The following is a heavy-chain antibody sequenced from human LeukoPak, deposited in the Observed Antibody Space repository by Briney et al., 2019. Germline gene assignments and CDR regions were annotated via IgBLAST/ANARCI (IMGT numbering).Heavy chain of an antibody. CDR3: ASAWELPPGVDAFDI. CDR2: IYTSGST. V-gene: IGHV4-4*07. J-gene: IGHJ3*02. CDR1: GVSITNYY. D-gene: IGHD1-26*01. Sequence: PSETLSLTCTVSGVSITNYYWAWIRQPAGKGLEWIGRIYTSGSTNYNPSLKSRVTMSVDTSKNQFSPKLSSVTAADTAVYYCASAWELPPGVDAFDIWGQGTMVTVSS.